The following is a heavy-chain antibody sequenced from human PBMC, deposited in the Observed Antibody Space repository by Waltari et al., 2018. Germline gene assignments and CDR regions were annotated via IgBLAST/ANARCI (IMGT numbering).Heavy chain of an antibody. D-gene: IGHD3-3*02. Sequence: QLQLQESGPGLVKPSETLSLTCTVSGGSITSSSYFWGWIRQPPGKGLEWIGTISYSGSTYYNPSLISRVTISVDTSKNQFSLKLSSVTAAETAVFYCARFSKSANWFDPWGQGTLVTVSS. J-gene: IGHJ5*02. CDR3: ARFSKSANWFDP. CDR1: GGSITSSSYF. CDR2: ISYSGST. V-gene: IGHV4-39*01.